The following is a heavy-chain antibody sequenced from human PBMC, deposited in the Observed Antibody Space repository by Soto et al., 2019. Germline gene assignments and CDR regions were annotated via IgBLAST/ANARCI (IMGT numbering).Heavy chain of an antibody. CDR3: ARLLWFGELF. D-gene: IGHD3-10*01. CDR1: GFSLSTTGVG. V-gene: IGHV2-5*02. CDR2: IYWDDDK. Sequence: QITLKESGPTLVKPTQTLTLTCTFSGFSLSTTGVGVGWIRQPPGKALEWLALIYWDDDKRYSPSLKSRVTSTKDTSKNQVVLTMTNMDPVDTATYYCARLLWFGELFWGQGTLVTVSS. J-gene: IGHJ4*02.